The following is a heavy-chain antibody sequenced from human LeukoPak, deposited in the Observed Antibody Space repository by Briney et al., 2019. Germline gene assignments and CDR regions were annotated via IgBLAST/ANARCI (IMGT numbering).Heavy chain of an antibody. Sequence: SETLSLSCTVSGGSISSYYWSWIRQPPGKGLDWIGYIYYSGSTKYNPSLKSRVTISVDTSTNQFSLKLSTVTAADTAVYYCARRNYWGDFDYWGQGTLVTVSS. V-gene: IGHV4-59*08. CDR3: ARRNYWGDFDY. CDR2: IYYSGST. J-gene: IGHJ4*02. CDR1: GGSISSYY. D-gene: IGHD3-16*01.